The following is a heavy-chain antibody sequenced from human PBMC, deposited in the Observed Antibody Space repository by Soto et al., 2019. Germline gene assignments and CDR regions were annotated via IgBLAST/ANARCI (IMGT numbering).Heavy chain of an antibody. D-gene: IGHD4-17*01. Sequence: QVQLQESGPGLVKPSQTLSLTCTVSGGSISSGDYYWSWIRQPPGKGLEWIGYIYYSGSTYYNPSLTSRVTISVDTSKTQSSLKLSSVTAADTAVYYCASHDYAHYGIDVWGQGTTVTVSS. J-gene: IGHJ6*02. V-gene: IGHV4-30-4*01. CDR2: IYYSGST. CDR3: ASHDYAHYGIDV. CDR1: GGSISSGDYY.